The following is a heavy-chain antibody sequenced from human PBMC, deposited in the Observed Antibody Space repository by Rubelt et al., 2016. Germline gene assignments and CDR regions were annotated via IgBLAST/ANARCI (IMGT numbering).Heavy chain of an antibody. CDR1: GFTFSTYT. CDR3: AKAPRGGSAYDY. J-gene: IGHJ4*02. Sequence: EVQLVESGGGLVKPGGSLRLSCAASGFTFSTYTMGWVRQAPGKGLEWVSDINNSGGPTYYADSVKGRVTISRDNSKNTLYLQMNSLRVEDTALYYCAKAPRGGSAYDYWGQGTLVSVSS. CDR2: INNSGGPT. V-gene: IGHV3-23*04. D-gene: IGHD6-25*01.